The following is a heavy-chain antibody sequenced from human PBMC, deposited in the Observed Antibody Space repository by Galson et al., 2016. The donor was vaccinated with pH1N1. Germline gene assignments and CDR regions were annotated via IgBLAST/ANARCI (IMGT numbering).Heavy chain of an antibody. Sequence: ETLSLTCTVSGYSISSGYYWGWIRQPPGKGLEWIATIYRSGTTYYNPSLKSRLSISVDTSKNQFSLTVNSVTAADTAVYYYARHETLTGGSCYFFEYWGQGTQVSVSS. CDR1: GYSISSGYY. V-gene: IGHV4-38-2*02. CDR3: ARHETLTGGSCYFFEY. J-gene: IGHJ4*02. D-gene: IGHD2-15*01. CDR2: IYRSGTT.